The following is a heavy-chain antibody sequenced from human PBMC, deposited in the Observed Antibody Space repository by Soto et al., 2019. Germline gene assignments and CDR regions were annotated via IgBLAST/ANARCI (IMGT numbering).Heavy chain of an antibody. V-gene: IGHV4-39*01. Sequence: SETLSLTCTVSGGSISSSSYYWGWIRQPPGKGLEWIGSIYYSGSTYYNPSLKSRVTISVDTSKNQFSLKLSSVTAADTAVYYCARHLPEVSARAATYYYYYMDVWGKGTTVTVSS. CDR1: GGSISSSSYY. CDR2: IYYSGST. J-gene: IGHJ6*03. D-gene: IGHD2-15*01. CDR3: ARHLPEVSARAATYYYYYMDV.